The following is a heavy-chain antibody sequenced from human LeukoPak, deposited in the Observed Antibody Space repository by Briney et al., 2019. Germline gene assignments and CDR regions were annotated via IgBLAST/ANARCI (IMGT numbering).Heavy chain of an antibody. CDR3: AKVGASFYYGMDV. D-gene: IGHD1-1*01. J-gene: IGHJ6*02. Sequence: PGGSLRLSCAASGFTFSGYAMSWVRQAPGKGLEWVSAISGSGGSTYYADSVKGRFTISRDNSENTLYLQMNSLRAEDTAVYYCAKVGASFYYGMDVWGQGTTVTVSS. CDR1: GFTFSGYA. CDR2: ISGSGGST. V-gene: IGHV3-23*01.